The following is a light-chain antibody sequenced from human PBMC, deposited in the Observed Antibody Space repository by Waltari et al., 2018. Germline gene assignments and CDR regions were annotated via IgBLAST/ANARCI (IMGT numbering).Light chain of an antibody. CDR3: YSTDGSGNERV. V-gene: IGLV3-10*01. J-gene: IGLJ2*01. CDR1: ALPRKY. CDR2: EDR. Sequence: SYELTQPPSVSVSPGQTARITCSGDALPRKYAYWYQQKSGQAPVLVMYEDRKPPPGIPEGFSGSGSGKMATLTISGAQAEDEADYYCYSTDGSGNERVFGGGTKLTV.